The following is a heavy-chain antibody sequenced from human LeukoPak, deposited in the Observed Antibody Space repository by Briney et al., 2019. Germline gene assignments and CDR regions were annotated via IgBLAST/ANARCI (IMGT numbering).Heavy chain of an antibody. D-gene: IGHD6-19*01. CDR1: GGSISSYY. CDR2: IYYSGST. V-gene: IGHV4-59*12. Sequence: SETLSLTCTVSGGSISSYYWSWIRQPPGKGLEWIGYIYYSGSTNYNPSLKSRVTISVDTSKNQFSLKLSSVTAADTAVYYCARLRGWRDYWGQGTLVTVSS. CDR3: ARLRGWRDY. J-gene: IGHJ4*02.